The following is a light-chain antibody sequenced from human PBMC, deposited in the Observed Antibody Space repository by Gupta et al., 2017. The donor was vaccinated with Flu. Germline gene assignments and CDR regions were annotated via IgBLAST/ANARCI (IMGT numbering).Light chain of an antibody. CDR2: VAS. J-gene: IGKJ3*01. CDR3: QQRYTTPFT. Sequence: DIQMTQSPSSLSASVGDRVTITCRASQSIRSHLNWYQQKPGKAPNLLIYVASRLQSGVPSRFSGSGSGTDFTLTISRRQPEAFATYYCQQRYTTPFTFGHGTKVEIK. CDR1: QSIRSH. V-gene: IGKV1-39*01.